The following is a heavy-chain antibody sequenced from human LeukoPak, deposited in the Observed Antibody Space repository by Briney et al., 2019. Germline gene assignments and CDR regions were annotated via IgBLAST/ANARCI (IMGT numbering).Heavy chain of an antibody. CDR1: GFTFSSYA. D-gene: IGHD3-10*01. V-gene: IGHV3-15*04. CDR3: NTWINSDSGILDC. CDR2: IESKSAGGTR. Sequence: GGSLRLSCAASGFTFSSYAMSWVRQAPGKGLEWVGRIESKSAGGTRDYAALVKDRFTISRDDSENTLYLQINSLKIEDTAMYYCNTWINSDSGILDCWGQGTLVTVSS. J-gene: IGHJ4*02.